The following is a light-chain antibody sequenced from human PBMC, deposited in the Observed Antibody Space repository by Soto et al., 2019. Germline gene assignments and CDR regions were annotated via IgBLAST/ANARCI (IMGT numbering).Light chain of an antibody. V-gene: IGKV4-1*01. CDR2: WAS. J-gene: IGKJ5*01. Sequence: DIVMSESPDSLPVSLRQPGTTTCTCSQSVLLTSNNKNYLAWYQQKPGQPPTLLIYWASTRESGVPDRFSGTASGTDFTLTLTSLQAQDGAIYYCQQYYTTPSTFGQGTRLEI. CDR3: QQYYTTPST. CDR1: QSVLLTSNNKNY.